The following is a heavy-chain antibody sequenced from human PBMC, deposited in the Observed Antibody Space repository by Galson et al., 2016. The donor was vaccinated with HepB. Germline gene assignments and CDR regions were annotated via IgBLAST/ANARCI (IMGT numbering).Heavy chain of an antibody. CDR1: GDSVSNNSAA. CDR2: TYYGSKWYN. J-gene: IGHJ6*02. CDR3: VEQRKGAPYGMDV. V-gene: IGHV6-1*01. Sequence: AISGDSVSNNSAAWNWIRQSPSRGLEWLGRTYYGSKWYNDYAVSVKSRIIVNPDTSKNQFSLQLNSVTPEDTAVYYCVEQRKGAPYGMDVWGQGTTVTVSS. D-gene: IGHD1/OR15-1a*01.